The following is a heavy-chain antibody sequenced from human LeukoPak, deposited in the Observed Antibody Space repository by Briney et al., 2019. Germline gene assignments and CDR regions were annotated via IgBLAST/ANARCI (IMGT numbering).Heavy chain of an antibody. CDR2: ISGSGGST. V-gene: IGHV3-23*01. Sequence: GGSLRLSCAASGFTFSSYGMGWVRQAPGKGLEWVSAISGSGGSTYYADSVKGRFTISRDNSKNTLYLQMNSLRAEDTAVYYCAKGNVITMIVPAYYYYMDVWGKGTTVTISS. CDR3: AKGNVITMIVPAYYYYMDV. D-gene: IGHD3-22*01. CDR1: GFTFSSYG. J-gene: IGHJ6*03.